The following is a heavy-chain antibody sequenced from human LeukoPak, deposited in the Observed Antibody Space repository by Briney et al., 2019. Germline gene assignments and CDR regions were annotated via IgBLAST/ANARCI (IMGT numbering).Heavy chain of an antibody. Sequence: PGRSLRLSCAASGFTFSGYGMHWVRQAPGKGLEWVAVISYDGSNKYYADSVKGRFTISRDNSKNTLYLQMNSLRAEDTAVYYCAKYRSVGYYFDYWGQGTLVTVSS. V-gene: IGHV3-30*18. CDR1: GFTFSGYG. D-gene: IGHD1-14*01. J-gene: IGHJ4*02. CDR3: AKYRSVGYYFDY. CDR2: ISYDGSNK.